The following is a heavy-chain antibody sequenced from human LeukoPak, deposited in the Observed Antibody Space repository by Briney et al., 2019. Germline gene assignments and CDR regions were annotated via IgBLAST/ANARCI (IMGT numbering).Heavy chain of an antibody. Sequence: QPGGSLRLSCAASGFTFSSFSMYWVRQAPGKGLEWVSYITSSSSTIYYADSVKGRFTISRDNAKNSLFLQMNSLRAEDTAVYYCARIRYSANDRAGDYWGQGTLVTVSS. J-gene: IGHJ4*02. CDR1: GFTFSSFS. V-gene: IGHV3-48*01. D-gene: IGHD5-12*01. CDR2: ITSSSSTI. CDR3: ARIRYSANDRAGDY.